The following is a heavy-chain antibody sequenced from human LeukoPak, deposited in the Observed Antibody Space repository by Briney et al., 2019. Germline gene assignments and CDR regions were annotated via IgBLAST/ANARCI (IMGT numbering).Heavy chain of an antibody. D-gene: IGHD3-10*01. CDR3: ARDSRFGKLLIPYFDY. CDR1: GFTFSNYN. V-gene: IGHV3-48*02. CDR2: ITSRSSSI. J-gene: IGHJ4*02. Sequence: GGSLRLSCAASGFTFSNYNMNWVRQAPGKGLEWVSYITSRSSSIYYADSVKGRFTISRENAQNSLYLQMNRLRDEDTAVYYCARDSRFGKLLIPYFDYWGQGTLVTVSS.